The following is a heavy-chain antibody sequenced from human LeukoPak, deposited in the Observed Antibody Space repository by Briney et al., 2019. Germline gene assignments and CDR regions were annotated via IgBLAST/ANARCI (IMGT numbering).Heavy chain of an antibody. CDR2: IAYDGSNK. V-gene: IGHV3-30-3*01. Sequence: PGGSLRLSCAASGFTFSNYAIHWVRQAPGKGLEWVAVIAYDGSNKYYADSVKGRFTISRDNSKNTLYLQMNSLRAEDTAVYYCARGAFQDTSGWYGIDYWGQGTLVTVSS. D-gene: IGHD6-19*01. CDR3: ARGAFQDTSGWYGIDY. J-gene: IGHJ4*02. CDR1: GFTFSNYA.